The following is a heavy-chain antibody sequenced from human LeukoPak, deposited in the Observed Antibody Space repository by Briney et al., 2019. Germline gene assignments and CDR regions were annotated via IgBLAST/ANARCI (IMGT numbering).Heavy chain of an antibody. CDR1: GFTLSSFG. D-gene: IGHD2-15*01. CDR3: VRSHWVSSDH. Sequence: GGSLRLSCAASGFTLSSFGMHWVRHAPGRGLVWVSCIDSDGTTTAHADSVKRLFTTSRDNPRNTRHLQLNSLTVADTAVYFCVRSHWVSSDHWGQGNQVTVCS. CDR2: IDSDGTTT. J-gene: IGHJ4*02. V-gene: IGHV3-74*03.